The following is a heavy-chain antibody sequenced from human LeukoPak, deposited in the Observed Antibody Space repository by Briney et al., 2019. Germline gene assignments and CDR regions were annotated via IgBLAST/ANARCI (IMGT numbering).Heavy chain of an antibody. CDR2: ISWNSGSI. Sequence: GGSLRLSCAASGFTFDDYAMPWVRQAPGKGLEWVSGISWNSGSIGYADSVKGRFTISRDNAKNSLYLQMNSLRAEDTALYYCAKDRRNYYDSSGYPDYWGQGTLVTVSS. J-gene: IGHJ4*02. D-gene: IGHD3-22*01. CDR3: AKDRRNYYDSSGYPDY. CDR1: GFTFDDYA. V-gene: IGHV3-9*01.